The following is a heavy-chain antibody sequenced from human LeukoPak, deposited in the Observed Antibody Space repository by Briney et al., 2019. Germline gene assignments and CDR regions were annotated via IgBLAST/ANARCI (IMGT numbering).Heavy chain of an antibody. J-gene: IGHJ4*02. Sequence: SETLSLTCTVSGGSISSYYWSWIRQPPGKGLEWIGYIYYSGSTNYNPSLKSRVTISVDTSKNQFSLKLSSVTAADTAVYYCARGRGQLWFFYWGQGTLVTVSS. V-gene: IGHV4-59*01. CDR2: IYYSGST. D-gene: IGHD5-18*01. CDR3: ARGRGQLWFFY. CDR1: GGSISSYY.